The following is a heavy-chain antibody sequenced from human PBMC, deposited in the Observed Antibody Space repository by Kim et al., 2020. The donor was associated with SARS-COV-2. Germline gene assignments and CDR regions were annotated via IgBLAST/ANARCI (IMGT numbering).Heavy chain of an antibody. V-gene: IGHV3-23*01. Sequence: GGSLRLSCIASGFNFISNDMTWVRQVPGKGPEWVATSMGSGGSTFHADSVRGRFTMSRDNSKYAGYLQMNSLRVEDTAIYYCARNSGWYDSWGQGLLVTVAS. CDR1: GFNFISND. CDR3: ARNSGWYDS. J-gene: IGHJ5*01. CDR2: SMGSGGST. D-gene: IGHD1-26*01.